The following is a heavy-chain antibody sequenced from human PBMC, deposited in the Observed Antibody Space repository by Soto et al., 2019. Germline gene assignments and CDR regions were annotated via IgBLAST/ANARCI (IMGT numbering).Heavy chain of an antibody. CDR3: AKDQWELMH. D-gene: IGHD1-26*01. CDR1: VFTFSSSA. V-gene: IGHV3-23*05. Sequence: GGSLRLSCAASVFTFSSSAMTWVRQTPGKGLQWVSSIDSAFTTYYSDSLKGHFTISRDNSKNTVYLQMNSLRADDTAVYYCAKDQWELMHWGQGTLVTVSS. CDR2: IDSAFTT. J-gene: IGHJ4*01.